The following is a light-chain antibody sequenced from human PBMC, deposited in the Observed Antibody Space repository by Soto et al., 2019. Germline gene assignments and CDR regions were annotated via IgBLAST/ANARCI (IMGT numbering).Light chain of an antibody. Sequence: EFVLTQSPGTPSLSPGERATLSCRASQSVSSSYLAWYQQKPGQAPRLLIYGASSRATGIPDRFSGSGSGKDFTFTISRLESEDFAVYYCQQCGSSPLTFGGGTEVDIK. CDR1: QSVSSSY. CDR2: GAS. J-gene: IGKJ4*01. CDR3: QQCGSSPLT. V-gene: IGKV3-20*01.